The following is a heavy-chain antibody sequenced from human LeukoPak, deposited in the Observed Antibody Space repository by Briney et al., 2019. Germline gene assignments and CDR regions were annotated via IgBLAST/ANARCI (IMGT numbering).Heavy chain of an antibody. CDR1: GFTFSSYS. D-gene: IGHD2-2*01. Sequence: GGSLRLSCAASGFTFSSYSMNWVRQAPGKGLEWVSSISSSSSYIYYADSVKGRFTISRDNAKNSLYLQMNSLRAEDTAVYYCARDEEEGYCSSTSCYPQYFQHWGQGTLVTVSS. J-gene: IGHJ1*01. CDR3: ARDEEEGYCSSTSCYPQYFQH. CDR2: ISSSSSYI. V-gene: IGHV3-21*01.